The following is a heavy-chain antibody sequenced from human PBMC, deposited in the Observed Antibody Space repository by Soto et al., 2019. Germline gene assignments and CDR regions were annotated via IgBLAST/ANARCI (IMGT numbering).Heavy chain of an antibody. D-gene: IGHD5-18*01. CDR2: INPNSGGT. Sequence: VKVSCKASGYTFTGYYMHWVRQAPGQGLEWMGWINPNSGGTNYAQKFQGRVTMTRDTSISTAYMELSRLRSDDTAVYYCAVDTAITRDYYYFDYWGQGTLVTVSS. V-gene: IGHV1-2*02. J-gene: IGHJ4*02. CDR1: GYTFTGYY. CDR3: AVDTAITRDYYYFDY.